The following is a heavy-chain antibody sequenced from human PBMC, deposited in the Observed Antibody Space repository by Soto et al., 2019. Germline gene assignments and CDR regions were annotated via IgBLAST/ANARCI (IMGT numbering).Heavy chain of an antibody. CDR1: GLTFSNYW. D-gene: IGHD6-13*01. CDR2: IKSDGGTT. CDR3: ARGGLATAGTRLDY. Sequence: GGSLRLSCVASGLTFSNYWMHWVRQAPGKGLVWVSHIKSDGGTTSYAESVKGRFTISRDNAKNTLFLQMNSLRADDTAVYYCARGGLATAGTRLDYWGQGTLVTVSS. J-gene: IGHJ4*02. V-gene: IGHV3-74*01.